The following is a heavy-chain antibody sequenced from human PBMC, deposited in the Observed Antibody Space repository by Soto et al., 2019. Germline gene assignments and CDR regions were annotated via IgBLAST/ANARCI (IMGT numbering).Heavy chain of an antibody. V-gene: IGHV3-23*01. Sequence: GGSLRLSCAASGFTFSSYAMNWVRQAPGKGLECVSAISGGGGSTSYAGSVKGRFTISRDDSKNTLYLQMNSLRADDTAVYYCATDHYGMDVWGKGTTVTVSS. CDR1: GFTFSSYA. CDR2: ISGGGGST. J-gene: IGHJ6*04. CDR3: ATDHYGMDV.